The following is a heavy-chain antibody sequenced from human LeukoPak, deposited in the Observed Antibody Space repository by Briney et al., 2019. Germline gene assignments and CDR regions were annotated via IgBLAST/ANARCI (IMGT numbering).Heavy chain of an antibody. CDR2: IKSETDGGTT. CDR3: TTESGSGRKRYVDY. CDR1: GFTFSNAW. V-gene: IGHV3-15*01. J-gene: IGHJ4*02. D-gene: IGHD3-10*01. Sequence: GGSLRLSCAASGFTFSNAWMSWVRQAPGKGLEWVGRIKSETDGGTTDYAAPVKGRFTISRDDSKNTLYLQMNSLKTEDTAVYYCTTESGSGRKRYVDYWGQGTLVTVSS.